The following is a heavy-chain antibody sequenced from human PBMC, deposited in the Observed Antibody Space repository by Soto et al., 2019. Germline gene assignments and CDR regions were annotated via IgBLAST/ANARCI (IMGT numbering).Heavy chain of an antibody. CDR1: GFTFSSYG. V-gene: IGHV3-33*08. Sequence: GGSLRLSCAASGFTFSSYGRHWVRQAPGKGLEWMAVIWYDGSNTYYSDSVKGRFTISRDNSKNTLSLQMNSLRAEDTVVYYCARDVVQAAIGWFDPWGQGTLVTVSS. J-gene: IGHJ5*02. D-gene: IGHD2-2*01. CDR2: IWYDGSNT. CDR3: ARDVVQAAIGWFDP.